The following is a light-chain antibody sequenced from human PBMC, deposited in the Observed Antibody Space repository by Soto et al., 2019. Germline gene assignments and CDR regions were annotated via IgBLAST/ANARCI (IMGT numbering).Light chain of an antibody. V-gene: IGLV1-47*02. Sequence: QSVLTQPPSASGTPGQRVTISCSGSSSNIGSNYVYWYQQLPGTAPKLLIYSNNQQPSGVHDRFSGSKSGTSAPLAISVLRSDDEAYYYCAAWDDSLSGYVFGPGTKLTVL. CDR1: SSNIGSNY. CDR3: AAWDDSLSGYV. CDR2: SNN. J-gene: IGLJ1*01.